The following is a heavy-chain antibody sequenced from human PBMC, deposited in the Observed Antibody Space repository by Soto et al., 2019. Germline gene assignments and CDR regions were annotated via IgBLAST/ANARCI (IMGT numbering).Heavy chain of an antibody. CDR3: ARVSSSYSFDY. J-gene: IGHJ4*02. Sequence: GESLKISCAASGFTFSDHYMDWVRQAPGKGLEWVGRSRNKANSYTTEYAASVKGRFTVSRDGSKYSLFLQMNSLKTEDTAVYYCARVSSSYSFDYWGQGTLVTVSS. V-gene: IGHV3-72*01. D-gene: IGHD1-26*01. CDR1: GFTFSDHY. CDR2: SRNKANSYTT.